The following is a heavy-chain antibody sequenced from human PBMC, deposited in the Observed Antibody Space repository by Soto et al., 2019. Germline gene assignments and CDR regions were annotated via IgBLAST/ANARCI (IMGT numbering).Heavy chain of an antibody. D-gene: IGHD2-15*01. CDR3: AEAFVVAAPRAYDYYYMDV. V-gene: IGHV3-23*01. CDR2: ISGSGGST. Sequence: GGSLRLSCAASGFTFSSYAMSWVRQAPGKGLEWVSAISGSGGSTYYADSVKGRFTISRDNSKNTLYLQMNSLRAEDTAVYYCAEAFVVAAPRAYDYYYMDVWGKGTTVTVSS. J-gene: IGHJ6*03. CDR1: GFTFSSYA.